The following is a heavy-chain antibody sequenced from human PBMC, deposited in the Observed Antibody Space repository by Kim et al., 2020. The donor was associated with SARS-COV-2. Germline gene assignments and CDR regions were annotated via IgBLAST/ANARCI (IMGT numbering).Heavy chain of an antibody. Sequence: RHSPSFQGQVTLAAEKSISTAYLQWSSLKASDTAMYYCARRKLLHDAFDIWGQGTMVTVSS. D-gene: IGHD2-15*01. CDR3: ARRKLLHDAFDI. V-gene: IGHV5-51*01. J-gene: IGHJ3*02.